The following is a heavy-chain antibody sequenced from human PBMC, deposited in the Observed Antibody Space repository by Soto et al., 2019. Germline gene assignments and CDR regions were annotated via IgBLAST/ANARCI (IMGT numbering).Heavy chain of an antibody. V-gene: IGHV3-9*01. CDR2: ISWNSGSI. D-gene: IGHD6-13*01. Sequence: EVQLVESGGGLVQPGRSLRLSCVASGFTFDDYAMHWVRQAPGKGLEWVSGISWNSGSIGYADSVKGRFTISRDNAKNSLYLQMNSLRAEDTALYYCAKDTAAGTYWGQGTLVTVSS. CDR1: GFTFDDYA. J-gene: IGHJ4*02. CDR3: AKDTAAGTY.